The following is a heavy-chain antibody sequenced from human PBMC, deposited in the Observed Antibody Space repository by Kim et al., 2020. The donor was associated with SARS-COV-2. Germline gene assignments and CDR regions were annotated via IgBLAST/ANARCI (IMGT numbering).Heavy chain of an antibody. J-gene: IGHJ6*02. D-gene: IGHD3-10*01. V-gene: IGHV4-61*01. CDR2: IYYSGST. CDR1: GGSVSSGSYY. Sequence: SETLSLTCTVSGGSVSSGSYYWSWIRQPPGKGLEWIGYIYYSGSTNYNPSLKSRVTISVDTSKNQFSLKLSSVTAADTAVYYCAREVTMVRGVRPYYYGMDVWGQGTTVTVSS. CDR3: AREVTMVRGVRPYYYGMDV.